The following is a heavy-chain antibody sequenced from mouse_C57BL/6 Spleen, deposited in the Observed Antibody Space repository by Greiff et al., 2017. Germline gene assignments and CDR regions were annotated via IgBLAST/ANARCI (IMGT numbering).Heavy chain of an antibody. CDR2: ISSGSSTI. Sequence: LMVESGGGLVKPGGSLKLSCAASGFTFSDYGMHWVRQAPEKGLEWVAYISSGSSTIYYADTVKGRFTISRDNAKNTLFLQMTSLRSEDTAMYYCARRHDYDGFAYWGQGTLVTVSA. D-gene: IGHD2-4*01. V-gene: IGHV5-17*01. CDR3: ARRHDYDGFAY. J-gene: IGHJ3*01. CDR1: GFTFSDYG.